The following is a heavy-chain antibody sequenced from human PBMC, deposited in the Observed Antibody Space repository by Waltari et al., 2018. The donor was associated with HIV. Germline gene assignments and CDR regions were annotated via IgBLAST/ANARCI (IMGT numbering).Heavy chain of an antibody. CDR1: AYTFPGYF. J-gene: IGHJ4*02. CDR3: ARQLCSSRLCISGYDF. V-gene: IGHV1-2*05. CDR2: LNPNSGGT. Sequence: QVHVEPSGPQVKNYGASVAVSCKASAYTFPGYFIHWVRQAPGEGPVWLGRLNPNSGGTHFAQRFQGRITMTWDPSTNTAYMELTGLRFDDTGLYYCARQLCSSRLCISGYDFWGQGTRVTVSS. D-gene: IGHD3-3*01.